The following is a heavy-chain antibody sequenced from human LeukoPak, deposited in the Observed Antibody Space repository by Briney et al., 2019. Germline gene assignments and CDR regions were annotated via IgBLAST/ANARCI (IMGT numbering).Heavy chain of an antibody. D-gene: IGHD6-19*01. CDR3: ARDYSSGWPGY. J-gene: IGHJ4*02. V-gene: IGHV3-7*01. Sequence: GGSLRLSCAASGFTFSNNWMSWVRQAPGKGLEWVADIKQDGSQKYYVDSVKGRFTISRDNAKNSVYLQMNSLRAEDTAVYYCARDYSSGWPGYWGQGTLVTVSS. CDR1: GFTFSNNW. CDR2: IKQDGSQK.